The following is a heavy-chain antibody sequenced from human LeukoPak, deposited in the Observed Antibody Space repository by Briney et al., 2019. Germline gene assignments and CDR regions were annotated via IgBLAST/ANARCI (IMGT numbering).Heavy chain of an antibody. Sequence: ASVKVSCKASGYTFTSYYMHWVRQAPGQGLEWMGIINPSGGSTSYAQKFQGRVTMTRDTSISTAYMELSRLRSDDTAVYYCARSQYPDAFDIWGQGTMVTVSS. CDR1: GYTFTSYY. D-gene: IGHD2/OR15-2a*01. J-gene: IGHJ3*02. V-gene: IGHV1-46*01. CDR3: ARSQYPDAFDI. CDR2: INPSGGST.